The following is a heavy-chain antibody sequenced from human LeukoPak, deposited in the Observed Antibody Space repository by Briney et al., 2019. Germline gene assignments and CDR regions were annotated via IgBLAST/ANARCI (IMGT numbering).Heavy chain of an antibody. CDR2: ISSSGSTI. CDR1: GFTFSSYE. D-gene: IGHD2-15*01. Sequence: GGSLRLSCAASGFTFSSYEMNWVRQAPGKGLEWVSYISSSGSTIYYADSVKGRFTISRDNAKNSLYLQMNSLRAEDTAVYYCARENIVVVVAATTYFDYWGQGTLVTVS. J-gene: IGHJ4*02. CDR3: ARENIVVVVAATTYFDY. V-gene: IGHV3-48*03.